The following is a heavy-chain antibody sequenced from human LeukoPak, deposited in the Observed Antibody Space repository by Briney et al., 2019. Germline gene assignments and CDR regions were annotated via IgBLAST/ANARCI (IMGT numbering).Heavy chain of an antibody. CDR1: GFTFSSYA. Sequence: GGSLRLSCAASGFTFSSYAIHWVRQAPGKGLEWVAVVSYDGNNKYYADSVKGRFTISRDNSKHTLYLQMNSLRAEDTAVYYCARDGGFGPRRYLYYMDVWGKGTTVTVSS. J-gene: IGHJ6*03. CDR2: VSYDGNNK. V-gene: IGHV3-30*04. CDR3: ARDGGFGPRRYLYYMDV. D-gene: IGHD3-10*01.